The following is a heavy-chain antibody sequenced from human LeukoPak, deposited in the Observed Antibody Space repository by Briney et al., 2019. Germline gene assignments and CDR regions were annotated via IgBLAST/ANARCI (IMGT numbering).Heavy chain of an antibody. CDR3: ARDNDDYGYAFDI. J-gene: IGHJ3*02. CDR2: IKQDGSEK. CDR1: GFTFSSYW. Sequence: GGSLRLSCAASGFTFSSYWMSWVRQAPGKGLEWVANIKQDGSEKYYVDSVKGRFTISRDNAKNSLYLQMNSLRAEDTAVYYCARDNDDYGYAFDIWGQGTMVTVSS. D-gene: IGHD4-17*01. V-gene: IGHV3-7*01.